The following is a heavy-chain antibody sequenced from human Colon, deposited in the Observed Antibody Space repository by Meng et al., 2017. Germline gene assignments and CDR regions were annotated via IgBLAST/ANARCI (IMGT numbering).Heavy chain of an antibody. D-gene: IGHD3-9*01. V-gene: IGHV1-46*01. CDR1: GYSFSTYY. CDR3: AREDILTGSSLDY. CDR2: INPSGGST. Sequence: QVQVVQVGAEVKRPGASVKVSCQASGYSFSTYYMHWVRQAPGQGLEWMGIINPSGGSTSYAQKFQGRVTMTRDMSTSTVHMELSSLRSEDTAMYYCAREDILTGSSLDYWGQGTLVTVSS. J-gene: IGHJ4*02.